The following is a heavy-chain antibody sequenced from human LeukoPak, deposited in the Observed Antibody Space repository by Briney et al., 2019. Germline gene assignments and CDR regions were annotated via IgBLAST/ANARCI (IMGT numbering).Heavy chain of an antibody. Sequence: ASVTVSSTASGYIFTKYGITWVRQAPGQGIEWMGRISTFNDKTVFADKFQGRVTMTTDTDTAYLTLRRLRSDDTAVYFCARSGSSSWSSVFDHWGQGTPVSVSS. CDR1: GYIFTKYG. V-gene: IGHV1-18*01. CDR2: ISTFNDKT. D-gene: IGHD6-13*01. CDR3: ARSGSSSWSSVFDH. J-gene: IGHJ4*02.